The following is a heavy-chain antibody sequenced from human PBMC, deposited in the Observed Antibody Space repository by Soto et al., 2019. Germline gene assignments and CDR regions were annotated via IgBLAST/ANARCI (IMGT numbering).Heavy chain of an antibody. CDR2: INHSGST. CDR1: GGSFSGYY. Sequence: PSETLSLTCAVYGGSFSGYYWSWIRQPPGKGLEWIGEINHSGSTNYNPSLKSRVTISVDTSKNQFSLKLSSVTAADTAVYYCASTIAARAGGFDYWGQGTLVTVSS. J-gene: IGHJ4*02. V-gene: IGHV4-34*01. CDR3: ASTIAARAGGFDY. D-gene: IGHD6-6*01.